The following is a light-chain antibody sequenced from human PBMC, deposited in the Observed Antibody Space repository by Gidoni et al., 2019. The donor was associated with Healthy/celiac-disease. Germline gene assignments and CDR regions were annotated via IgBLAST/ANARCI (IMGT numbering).Light chain of an antibody. CDR2: GAS. CDR1: QSVSSSY. Sequence: EIVSTHSPGTLSVSPGERATVSCRASQSVSSSYLAWYQQKPGQAPMLLSYGASSRATGIPDRFSGSGCGTDFTLTISRLEAEDFAVYYCQQYGSSPWTFGQGTKVEIK. J-gene: IGKJ1*01. CDR3: QQYGSSPWT. V-gene: IGKV3-20*01.